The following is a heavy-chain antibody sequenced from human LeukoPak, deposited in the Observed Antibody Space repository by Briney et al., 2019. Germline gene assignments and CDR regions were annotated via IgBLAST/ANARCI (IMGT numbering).Heavy chain of an antibody. CDR2: IYHSGST. CDR1: GGSISSGGYS. Sequence: PSETLSLTCAVSGGSISSGGYSWSWIRQPPGKGLEWIGYIYHSGSTYYNLSLKSRVTISVDRSKNQFSLKLSSVTAADTAVYYCARAYSSSSLNWFDPWGQGTLVTVSS. J-gene: IGHJ5*02. V-gene: IGHV4-30-2*01. CDR3: ARAYSSSSLNWFDP. D-gene: IGHD6-6*01.